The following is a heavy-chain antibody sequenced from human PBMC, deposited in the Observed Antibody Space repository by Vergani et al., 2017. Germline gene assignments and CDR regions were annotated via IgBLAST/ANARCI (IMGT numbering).Heavy chain of an antibody. V-gene: IGHV1-18*04. CDR2: ISAYNGNT. Sequence: QVQLVQSGAEVKKPGASVKVSCKASGYTFTSYGISWVRQAPGQGLEWMGWISAYNGNTNYAQKLQGRVTMTTDTSTSTAYMGLRSLRSDDTAVYYCARTKAYCGGDCYLAPDAFWGQGTMVTVSS. CDR3: ARTKAYCGGDCYLAPDAF. D-gene: IGHD2-21*02. CDR1: GYTFTSYG. J-gene: IGHJ3*01.